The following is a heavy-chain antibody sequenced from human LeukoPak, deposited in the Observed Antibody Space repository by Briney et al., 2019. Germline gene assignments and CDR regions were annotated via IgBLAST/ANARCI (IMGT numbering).Heavy chain of an antibody. CDR3: AVARHFDYGDYFDY. J-gene: IGHJ4*02. CDR1: GGTFSSYA. D-gene: IGHD4-17*01. V-gene: IGHV1-69*04. CDR2: IIPILGIA. Sequence: SVKVSCKASGGTFSSYAISWVRQAPGQGLEWMGRIIPILGIANYAQKFQGRATITADKSTSTAYMELSSLRSEDTAVYYCAVARHFDYGDYFDYWGQGTLVTVSS.